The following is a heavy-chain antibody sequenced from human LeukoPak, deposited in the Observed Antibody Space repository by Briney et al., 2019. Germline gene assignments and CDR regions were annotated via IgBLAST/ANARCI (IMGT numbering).Heavy chain of an antibody. D-gene: IGHD3-9*01. Sequence: PSETLSLTCTVSGGSISSGGYYWSWIRQPPGKGLERIGYIYHSGSTYYNPSLKSRVTISVDTSKNQFSLKLSSVTAADTAVYYCASSRYFDWSPSKYYFDYWGQGTLVTVSS. CDR2: IYHSGST. CDR1: GGSISSGGYY. V-gene: IGHV4-30-2*01. CDR3: ASSRYFDWSPSKYYFDY. J-gene: IGHJ4*02.